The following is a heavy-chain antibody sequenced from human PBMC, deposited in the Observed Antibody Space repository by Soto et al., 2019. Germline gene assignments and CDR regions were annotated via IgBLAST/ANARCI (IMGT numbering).Heavy chain of an antibody. J-gene: IGHJ6*02. Sequence: SETLSLTCTVSGSSVSSSTYSWGWIRQSPGQGLEWIGTIYSSENTYYNPSLLSRVTISVDTSKNEFSLKLSSVTAADTAVYYCARLNGYCISTNCHGYYGMDVWGQGTTVTVSS. CDR2: IYSSENT. D-gene: IGHD2-2*03. CDR3: ARLNGYCISTNCHGYYGMDV. CDR1: GSSVSSSTYS. V-gene: IGHV4-39*01.